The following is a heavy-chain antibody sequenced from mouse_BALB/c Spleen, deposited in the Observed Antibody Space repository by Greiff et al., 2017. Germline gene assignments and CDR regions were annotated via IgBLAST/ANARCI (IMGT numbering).Heavy chain of an antibody. CDR1: GFSLTSHG. V-gene: IGHV2-9*02. J-gene: IGHJ3*01. CDR3: ARDREAWFAY. CDR2: IWAGGST. D-gene: IGHD3-1*01. Sequence: VKLQESGPGLVAPSQSLSITCTVSGFSLTSHGVHWVRQPPGKGLEWLGVIWAGGSTNYNSALMSRLSISKDNSKSQVFLKMNSLQTDDTAMYYCARDREAWFAYWGQGTLVTVSA.